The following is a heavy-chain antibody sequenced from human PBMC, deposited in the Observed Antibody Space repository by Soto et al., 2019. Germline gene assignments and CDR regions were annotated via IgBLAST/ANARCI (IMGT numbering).Heavy chain of an antibody. CDR1: GFTFSTYW. V-gene: IGHV3-74*01. Sequence: PGGSLRLSCAASGFTFSTYWMHWFRRAPGKGLVWVSRINSGGGTTTYADSVKGRFTISRDNAKNSLYLQMNSLRAEDTAVYYCARSRRGNDAFDIWGQGTMVTVSS. J-gene: IGHJ3*02. CDR2: INSGGGTT. CDR3: ARSRRGNDAFDI.